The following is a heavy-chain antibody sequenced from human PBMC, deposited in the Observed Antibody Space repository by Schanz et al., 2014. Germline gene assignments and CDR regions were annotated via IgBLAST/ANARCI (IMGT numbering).Heavy chain of an antibody. J-gene: IGHJ6*03. CDR2: IPWNGAAI. V-gene: IGHV3-9*02. Sequence: EVQVVESGGGLVQPGGSLRLSCTASGFNSDDYAMHWVRQAPGKGLEWVSNIPWNGAAIGYAGSVRGRFTISRDSAKNSLYLQMNRLRPEDTALYYCAKGSRSGSKVMDVWGKGTPVTVSS. CDR3: AKGSRSGSKVMDV. CDR1: GFNSDDYA. D-gene: IGHD3-10*01.